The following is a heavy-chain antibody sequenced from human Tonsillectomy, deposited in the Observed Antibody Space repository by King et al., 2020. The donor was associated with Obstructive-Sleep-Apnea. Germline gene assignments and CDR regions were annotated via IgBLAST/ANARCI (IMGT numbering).Heavy chain of an antibody. CDR2: INHSGST. V-gene: IGHV4-34*01. CDR3: ARVLGAAGPDYYFDY. D-gene: IGHD1-26*01. Sequence: VQLQQWGAGLLKPSETLSLTCAVYGGSFSAYYWGWIRQPPGKGLEWIGEINHSGSTNCNPSLKSRVTISVDTSRNQFSLKLHSVTAAHTAVYYCARVLGAAGPDYYFDYWGQGTLVTVSS. J-gene: IGHJ4*02. CDR1: GGSFSAYY.